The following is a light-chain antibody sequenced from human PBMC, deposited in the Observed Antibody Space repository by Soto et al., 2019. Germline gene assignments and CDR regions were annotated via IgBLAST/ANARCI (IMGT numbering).Light chain of an antibody. CDR3: RSYSSSSTHYV. Sequence: QSALTQPPSVSGSPGQSVTISFTGTSSDVGSYNRVSWYRQPPGTAPKLIIYEVSNRPSGVPARFSGSKSGNTASLTISGLQAEDEADYYCRSYSSSSTHYVFGTGTKLTVL. CDR1: SSDVGSYNR. J-gene: IGLJ1*01. CDR2: EVS. V-gene: IGLV2-18*02.